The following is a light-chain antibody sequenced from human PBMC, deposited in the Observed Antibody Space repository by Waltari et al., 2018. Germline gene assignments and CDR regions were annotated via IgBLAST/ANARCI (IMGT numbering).Light chain of an antibody. Sequence: QSALTQPASLSGSPGQSITISCTGTSRDVGGDNYVSWHQQHPGKAPKLMIDEVSNRPSGVSSRFSGSKSGNTASLIISGLQAEDEADYYCSSYTNNNLWVFGGGTKLTVL. J-gene: IGLJ3*02. CDR3: SSYTNNNLWV. CDR1: SRDVGGDNY. CDR2: EVS. V-gene: IGLV2-14*01.